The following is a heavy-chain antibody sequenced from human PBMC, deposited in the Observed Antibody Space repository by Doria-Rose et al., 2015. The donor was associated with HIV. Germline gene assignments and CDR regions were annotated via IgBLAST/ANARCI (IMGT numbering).Heavy chain of an antibody. D-gene: IGHD6-13*01. CDR3: ARIKSSRWYHKYYFDF. J-gene: IGHJ4*02. CDR2: IFSDDER. V-gene: IGHV2-26*01. Sequence: QVTLKESGPVLVKPTETLTLTCTVSGVSLSSPGMGVSWIRQPPGKDLEWLANIFSDDERSYQTSLQSRLTISRGTSKSQVVLTMTDMDPVDTATYYCARIKSSRWYHKYYFDFWGQGTLVIVSA. CDR1: GVSLSSPGMG.